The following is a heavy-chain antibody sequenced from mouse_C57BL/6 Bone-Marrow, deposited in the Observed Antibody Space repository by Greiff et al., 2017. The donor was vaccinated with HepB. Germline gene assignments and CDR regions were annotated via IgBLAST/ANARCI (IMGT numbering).Heavy chain of an antibody. CDR3: APIHYGYPYAMDY. CDR1: GFNIKDDY. V-gene: IGHV14-4*01. CDR2: IDPENGDT. J-gene: IGHJ4*01. D-gene: IGHD2-2*01. Sequence: EVKLQESGAELVRPGASVKLSCTASGFNIKDDYMHWVKQRPEQGLEWIGWIDPENGDTEYASKFQGKATITADTSSNTAYLQLSSLTSEDTAVDYCAPIHYGYPYAMDYGGQGTSVTVSS.